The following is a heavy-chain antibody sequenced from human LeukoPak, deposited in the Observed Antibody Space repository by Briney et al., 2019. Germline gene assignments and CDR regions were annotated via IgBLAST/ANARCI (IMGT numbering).Heavy chain of an antibody. J-gene: IGHJ4*02. V-gene: IGHV3-7*01. CDR3: ARDGRWEKTPSC. Sequence: GGSLRLSCAASGFTFSNYWMSWVRQAPGKGLEWVANIKPDGSEKYYVDSVKGRFTISRDNAKNSLFLQMNSLRAEDTAVYYCARDGRWEKTPSCWGQGTLVTVSS. CDR1: GFTFSNYW. CDR2: IKPDGSEK. D-gene: IGHD2-2*01.